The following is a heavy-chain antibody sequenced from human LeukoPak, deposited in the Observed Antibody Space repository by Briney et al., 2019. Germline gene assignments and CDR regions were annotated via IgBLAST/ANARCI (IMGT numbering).Heavy chain of an antibody. V-gene: IGHV3-23*01. CDR3: AKERGPYSSSRSWFDP. J-gene: IGHJ5*02. D-gene: IGHD6-6*01. Sequence: GGSLTLSCAASGFTFSSYAMSWVRQAPGKGLEWVSAISGSGGSTYYADSVKGRFTISRDNSKNTLYLQMNSLRAEDTAVYYCAKERGPYSSSRSWFDPWGQGTLVTVSS. CDR1: GFTFSSYA. CDR2: ISGSGGST.